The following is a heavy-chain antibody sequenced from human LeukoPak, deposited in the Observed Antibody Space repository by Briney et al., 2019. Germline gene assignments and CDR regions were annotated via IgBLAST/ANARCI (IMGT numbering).Heavy chain of an antibody. Sequence: GGSLRLSCAASGFTFSSYAMHWVRQAPGKGLEWVAVISYDGSNKYYADSVKGRFTVSRDNSKNTLYLQMNSLRPEDTAVYYCARGGTHDYSNSCDYWGQGTLVTVSS. CDR1: GFTFSSYA. CDR2: ISYDGSNK. D-gene: IGHD4-11*01. CDR3: ARGGTHDYSNSCDY. J-gene: IGHJ4*02. V-gene: IGHV3-30-3*01.